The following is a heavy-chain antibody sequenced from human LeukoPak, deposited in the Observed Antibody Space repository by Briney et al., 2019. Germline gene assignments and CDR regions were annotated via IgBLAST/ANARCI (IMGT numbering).Heavy chain of an antibody. CDR3: AREGQGVATHGY. J-gene: IGHJ4*02. Sequence: ASVKVSCKASGGTFSSYAISWVRQAPGQGLEWMGGIIPIFGTANYAQKFQGRVTITADESTSTAYMELSSLRSEDTAVYYCAREGQGVATHGYWGQGTLVTVSS. CDR1: GGTFSSYA. V-gene: IGHV1-69*13. CDR2: IIPIFGTA. D-gene: IGHD5-12*01.